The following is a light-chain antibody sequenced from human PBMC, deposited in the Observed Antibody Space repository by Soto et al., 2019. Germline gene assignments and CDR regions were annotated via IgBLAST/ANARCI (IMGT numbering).Light chain of an antibody. V-gene: IGLV2-14*01. CDR3: SSCTSSSTLYV. Sequence: SALTQPASVSGSPGQSITISCTGTSSDVGGYNYVSWYHQHPGKAPKLMIYDVSNRPSGVSNRFSGSKSGNTASLTISGLQAEDEADYYCSSCTSSSTLYVFGTGTKVTVL. J-gene: IGLJ1*01. CDR2: DVS. CDR1: SSDVGGYNY.